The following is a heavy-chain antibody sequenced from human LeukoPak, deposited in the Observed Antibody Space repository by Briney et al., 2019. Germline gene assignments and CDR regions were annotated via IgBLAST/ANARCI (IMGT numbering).Heavy chain of an antibody. CDR1: GFTFSDYY. D-gene: IGHD5-18*01. J-gene: IGHJ2*01. CDR3: AKDGLSGYRYGYRYWYFDL. V-gene: IGHV3-11*04. CDR2: ISSSGSTI. Sequence: GGSLRLSCAASGFTFSDYYMSWIRQAPGEGLEWVSYISSSGSTIYYADSVKGRFTISRDNSKNTLYLQMNSLRAEDTAVYYCAKDGLSGYRYGYRYWYFDLWGRGTLVTVSS.